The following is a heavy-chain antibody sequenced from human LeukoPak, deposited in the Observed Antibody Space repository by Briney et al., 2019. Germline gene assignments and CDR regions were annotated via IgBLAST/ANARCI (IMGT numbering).Heavy chain of an antibody. CDR1: GYTFTGYY. D-gene: IGHD3-22*01. CDR2: INPNSGGT. V-gene: IGHV1-2*04. CDR3: ARPSSGYYHYYFDY. J-gene: IGHJ4*02. Sequence: ASVKVSCTASGYTFTGYYMHWVRQAPGQGLEWMGWINPNSGGTNYAQKFQGWVTMTRDTSISTAYMELSRLRSDDTAVYYCARPSSGYYHYYFDYWGQGTLVTVSS.